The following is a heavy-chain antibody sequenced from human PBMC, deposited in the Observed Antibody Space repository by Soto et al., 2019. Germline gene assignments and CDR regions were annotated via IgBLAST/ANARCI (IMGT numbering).Heavy chain of an antibody. CDR1: GVSFSGYY. CDR2: ITYSGST. CDR3: AGELMYCGVLLPAALMDD. Sequence: QVQLQQWGAGLLKPSETLSLTCGVYGVSFSGYYWRWIRQVPGKGLEWIGEITYSGSTNYNPSLKSRVSFSVDTSNNQFSLEVSSVLAADTAVYDCAGELMYCGVLLPAALMDDRGQGTTVIVSS. D-gene: IGHD2-8*02. V-gene: IGHV4-34*01. J-gene: IGHJ6*02.